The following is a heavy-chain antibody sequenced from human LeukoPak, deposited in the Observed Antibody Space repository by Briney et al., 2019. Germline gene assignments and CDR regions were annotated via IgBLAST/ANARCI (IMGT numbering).Heavy chain of an antibody. CDR3: ARGLVVTATHMDV. CDR1: GSTFTNYA. J-gene: IGHJ6*03. V-gene: IGHV7-4-1*02. CDR2: INTNTGNP. Sequence: GASVKVSCKASGSTFTNYAVNWVRQAPGQGLEWLGWINTNTGNPTYAPGFTGRFDFSLDASVSTAYLQISSTKAEDTAVYYFARGLVVTATHMDVWGKGTTVTVSS. D-gene: IGHD2-21*02.